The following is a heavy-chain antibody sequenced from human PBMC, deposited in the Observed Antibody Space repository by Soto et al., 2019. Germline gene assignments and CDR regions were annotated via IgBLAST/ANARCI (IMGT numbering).Heavy chain of an antibody. CDR2: IYYSGST. CDR3: ARLRPIAAAGTGAFDI. CDR1: GGSISSYY. J-gene: IGHJ3*02. D-gene: IGHD6-13*01. Sequence: SETLSLTCTVSGGSISSYYWSWIRQPPGKGLEWIGYIYYSGSTNYNPSLKSRVTISVDTSKNQFSLKLSSVTAADTAVYYRARLRPIAAAGTGAFDIWGQGTMVTVSS. V-gene: IGHV4-59*08.